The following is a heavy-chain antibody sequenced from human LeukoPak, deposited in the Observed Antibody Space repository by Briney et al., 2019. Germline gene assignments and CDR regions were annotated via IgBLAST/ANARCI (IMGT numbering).Heavy chain of an antibody. Sequence: ASVKVSCKVSGYTHTELSMHWVRQAPGKGLEWMGGFDPEDGETIYAQKFQGRVTMTEDTSTDTAYMELSSLRSEDTAVYYCATAPGYDILTGYGYYYYGMDVWGQGTTVTVSS. CDR2: FDPEDGET. J-gene: IGHJ6*02. D-gene: IGHD3-9*01. V-gene: IGHV1-24*01. CDR3: ATAPGYDILTGYGYYYYGMDV. CDR1: GYTHTELS.